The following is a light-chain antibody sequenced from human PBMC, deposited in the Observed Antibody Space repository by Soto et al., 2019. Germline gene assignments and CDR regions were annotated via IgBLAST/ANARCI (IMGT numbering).Light chain of an antibody. CDR1: QSVSSTH. Sequence: ETVLTQSPGTLSLSPGERATVSCRASQSVSSTHLAWCQHKPGQAPRLLIYGASSRETGIPDTFSGSGSGTEFTLTISRLEPEDFAVYYCEQYDSSPYTFGQGTKLEIK. CDR3: EQYDSSPYT. J-gene: IGKJ2*01. CDR2: GAS. V-gene: IGKV3-20*01.